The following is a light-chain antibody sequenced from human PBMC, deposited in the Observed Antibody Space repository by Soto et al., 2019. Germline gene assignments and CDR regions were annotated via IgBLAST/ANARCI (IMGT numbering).Light chain of an antibody. CDR2: GNS. Sequence: QSVLTQPPSVSGAPGQRVTISCTGRSSNIGAGYDVHWYQQLPGTVPKLLIYGNSNRPSGVPDRFSGSNSGTSASLAITGLHAEDEADYDSKYYDTSLSGFVFGTGTKLTVL. V-gene: IGLV1-40*01. CDR1: SSNIGAGYD. J-gene: IGLJ1*01. CDR3: KYYDTSLSGFV.